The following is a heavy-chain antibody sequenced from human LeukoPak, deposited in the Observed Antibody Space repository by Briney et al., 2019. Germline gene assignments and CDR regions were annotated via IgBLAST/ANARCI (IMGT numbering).Heavy chain of an antibody. D-gene: IGHD3-16*02. CDR1: GYTFTSYD. V-gene: IGHV1-8*03. CDR3: ARVNYDYVWGCYRPFDY. CDR2: MDPNSGNT. Sequence: ASVKVSCKASGYTFTSYDINWVRQAPGQGLEWVGWMDPNSGNTDCAQKFQGRVTITRNTFISTAYMELSRLRSEDTAVYYCARVNYDYVWGCYRPFDYWGPGTLVTVSS. J-gene: IGHJ4*02.